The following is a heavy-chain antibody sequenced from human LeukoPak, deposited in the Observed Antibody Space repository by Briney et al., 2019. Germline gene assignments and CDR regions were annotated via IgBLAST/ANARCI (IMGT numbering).Heavy chain of an antibody. CDR1: GYTFTSYD. CDR2: MNPNSGNT. D-gene: IGHD4-17*01. J-gene: IGHJ5*02. V-gene: IGHV1-8*03. Sequence: GASVKVSCKASGYTFTSYDINWVRQATGQGPEWMGWMNPNSGNTGYAQKFQGRVTITRNTSISTAYMELSSLRSEDTAVYYCARSRTTVTRIRFDPWGQGTLVTVSS. CDR3: ARSRTTVTRIRFDP.